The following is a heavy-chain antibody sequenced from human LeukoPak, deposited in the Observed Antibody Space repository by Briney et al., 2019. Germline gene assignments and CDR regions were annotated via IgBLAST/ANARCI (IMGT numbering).Heavy chain of an antibody. V-gene: IGHV4-4*07. J-gene: IGHJ4*02. Sequence: PSETLSLTCTVSGGSISSYYWSWIRQPAGKGLEWIGRIYTSGSTNYNPSLKSRVTMSVATSKNQFSLKLSSVTAADTAVYYCARDALGYCSSTSCYRPLYYWGQGTLVTVSS. CDR2: IYTSGST. CDR3: ARDALGYCSSTSCYRPLYY. D-gene: IGHD2-2*02. CDR1: GGSISSYY.